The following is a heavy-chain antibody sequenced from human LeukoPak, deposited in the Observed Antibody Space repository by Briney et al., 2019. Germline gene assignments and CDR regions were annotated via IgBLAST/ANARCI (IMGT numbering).Heavy chain of an antibody. Sequence: PSETLSLTCAVSNYSITSGYFWGWIRQPPGKGLQWIASIYHSGTTYYNPSLRNRVTLFVDTSKNQFSLKLTSLTAADTAVYYCARDGVFNDSDGYSFDYWGQGTLVTVSS. CDR2: IYHSGTT. J-gene: IGHJ4*02. CDR3: ARDGVFNDSDGYSFDY. V-gene: IGHV4-38-2*02. CDR1: NYSITSGYF. D-gene: IGHD3-22*01.